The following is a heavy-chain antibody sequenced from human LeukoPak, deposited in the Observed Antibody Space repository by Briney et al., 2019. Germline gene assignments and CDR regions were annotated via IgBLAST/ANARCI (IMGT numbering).Heavy chain of an antibody. CDR1: GFTVSSNY. CDR2: IYSGGST. V-gene: IGHV3-66*01. D-gene: IGHD3-9*01. Sequence: GGSLRLSCAASGFTVSSNYMSWVRQAPGKGLEWVSVIYSGGSTYYADSVKGRFTISRDNSKNTLYLQMNSLRAEDTAVYYCAGPLYYDILTGYSSGDYWGQGTLVTVSS. CDR3: AGPLYYDILTGYSSGDY. J-gene: IGHJ4*02.